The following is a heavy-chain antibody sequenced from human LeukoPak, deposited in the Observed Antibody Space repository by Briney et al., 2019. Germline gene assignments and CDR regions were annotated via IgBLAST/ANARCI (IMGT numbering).Heavy chain of an antibody. CDR2: IYPGDGST. V-gene: IGHV1-46*01. Sequence: ASVKVSCKASGYTFTSNYIHWVRQAPGQGLEWMGMIYPGDGSTSYAQKFQGRVTVTRDTSTSTVHMELSGLRSEDTAVYYCARDREGFDYWGQGTLVTVSS. CDR1: GYTFTSNY. CDR3: ARDREGFDY. J-gene: IGHJ4*02.